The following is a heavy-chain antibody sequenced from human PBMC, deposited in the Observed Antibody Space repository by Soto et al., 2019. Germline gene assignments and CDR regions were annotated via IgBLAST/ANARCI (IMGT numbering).Heavy chain of an antibody. Sequence: QVQLVESGGGVVQPGGSLRLSCAASGFPSVSYGLPWVGRAPGKGLEWVAVISYDGSNKYYADSVKGRFTISRDNSKHTLYLQMNSLRAEDTAVYYCAKILQLGDYAYYYYGMDVWGQGTTVTVSS. J-gene: IGHJ6*02. CDR3: AKILQLGDYAYYYYGMDV. D-gene: IGHD4-17*01. V-gene: IGHV3-30*18. CDR2: ISYDGSNK. CDR1: GFPSVSYG.